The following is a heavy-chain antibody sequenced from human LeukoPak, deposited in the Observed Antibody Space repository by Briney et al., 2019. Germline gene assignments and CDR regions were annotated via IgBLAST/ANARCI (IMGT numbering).Heavy chain of an antibody. D-gene: IGHD5-18*01. CDR3: ARGRGYSYVIDAFDI. V-gene: IGHV4-59*01. J-gene: IGHJ3*02. CDR1: GGSIRSYY. Sequence: PSETLSLTCTVTGGSIRSYYWSWIRQPRGKGLEWIGYIYYSGSTNYNPSLKSRVTISVDTSKNQFSLKLSSVTAADTAVYYCARGRGYSYVIDAFDIWGQGTMVTVSS. CDR2: IYYSGST.